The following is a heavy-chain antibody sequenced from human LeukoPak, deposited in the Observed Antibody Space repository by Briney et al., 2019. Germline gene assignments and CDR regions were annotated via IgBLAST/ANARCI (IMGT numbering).Heavy chain of an antibody. Sequence: GGSLRLFCALCGFTLSSYGMQGVRPAPGKGLEWVALISYDGNNKYYPDSVKGRFPISIDNSMHTLYLQMNSLRAEDTAVYYCATWVSFDYWGQGTLVTVSS. CDR2: ISYDGNNK. CDR3: ATWVSFDY. D-gene: IGHD3-16*01. J-gene: IGHJ4*02. CDR1: GFTLSSYG. V-gene: IGHV3-30*03.